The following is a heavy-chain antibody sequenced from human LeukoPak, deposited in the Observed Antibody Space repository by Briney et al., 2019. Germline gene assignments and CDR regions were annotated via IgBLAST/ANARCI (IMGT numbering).Heavy chain of an antibody. V-gene: IGHV1-8*02. CDR1: GYTFNGYD. CDR2: LNPHNGHT. D-gene: IGHD4-17*01. Sequence: GSVKVSCKASGYTFNGYDINWVRQASGQGLEWMGRLNPHNGHTGYAQKFQGRLTLTRNTSMSTGYMERNNLKFEDTAVYYCVTAVKRVFDFWGQGTLVTVSS. CDR3: VTAVKRVFDF. J-gene: IGHJ4*02.